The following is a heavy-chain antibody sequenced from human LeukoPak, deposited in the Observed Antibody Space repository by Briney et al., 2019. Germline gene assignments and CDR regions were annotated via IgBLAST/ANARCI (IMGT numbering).Heavy chain of an antibody. CDR3: ARGGGAVTNFDY. Sequence: AVKVSCKASGGTFSSYAISWVRQAPGQGLEWMGVTIPIFGTANYPQKFQGGVTITADESSSTAYMELRSLRTEDTPVYYCARGGGAVTNFDYWGQGTMVTVSS. V-gene: IGHV1-69*13. J-gene: IGHJ4*02. D-gene: IGHD4-17*01. CDR2: TIPIFGTA. CDR1: GGTFSSYA.